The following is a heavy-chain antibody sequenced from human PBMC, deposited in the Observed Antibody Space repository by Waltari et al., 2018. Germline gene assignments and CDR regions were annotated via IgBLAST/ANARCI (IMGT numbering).Heavy chain of an antibody. CDR3: ARGGWFGELLYRSSYFDY. CDR2: INHSGST. J-gene: IGHJ4*02. CDR1: GGSFSGYY. Sequence: QVQLQQWGAGLLKPSETLSLTCAVYGGSFSGYYWSWIRQPPGKGLEWIGEINHSGSTNYNPALKSRVTRSVDTSKNQFSLKLSSVTAADTAVYYCARGGWFGELLYRSSYFDYWGQGTLVTVSS. V-gene: IGHV4-34*01. D-gene: IGHD3-10*01.